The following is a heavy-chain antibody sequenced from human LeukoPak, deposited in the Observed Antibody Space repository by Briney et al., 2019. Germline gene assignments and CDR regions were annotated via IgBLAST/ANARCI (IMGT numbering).Heavy chain of an antibody. J-gene: IGHJ6*03. CDR2: IYYSGST. D-gene: IGHD6-13*01. V-gene: IGHV4-59*02. Sequence: GSLRLSCAASGFTVSSNYMSWIRQPPGKGLEWIGYIYYSGSTNYNPSLKSRVTISVDTSKNQFSLKLSSVTAADTAVYYCARGGYSSSWGYYYYYMDVWGKGTTVTISS. CDR3: ARGGYSSSWGYYYYYMDV. CDR1: GFTVSSNY.